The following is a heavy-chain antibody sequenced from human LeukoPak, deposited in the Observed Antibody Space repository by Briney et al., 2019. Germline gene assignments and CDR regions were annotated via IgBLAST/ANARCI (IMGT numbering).Heavy chain of an antibody. CDR2: INHSGST. V-gene: IGHV4-34*01. J-gene: IGHJ4*02. Sequence: SETLSLTCAVYGGSFSGYYWSGIRQPPGKGLEWIGEINHSGSTHYKPSLQSRVTISVDTSKNQFSLKRSSVTAADTAVYYCARAMSIAARLQTIFDYWGQGTLVTVSS. CDR3: ARAMSIAARLQTIFDY. D-gene: IGHD6-6*01. CDR1: GGSFSGYY.